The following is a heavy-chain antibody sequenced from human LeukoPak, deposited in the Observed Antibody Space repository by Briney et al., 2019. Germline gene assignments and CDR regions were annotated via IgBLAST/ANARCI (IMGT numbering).Heavy chain of an antibody. V-gene: IGHV4-30-4*01. J-gene: IGHJ5*02. CDR1: GGSISSGDYY. CDR3: ARTTVTTEDNWFDP. Sequence: SETLSLTCTVSGGSISSGDYYWSWIRQPPGKGLEWIGYIYYSRSTYYNPSLKSRVTISVDTSKNQFSLKLSSVTAADTAVYYCARTTVTTEDNWFDPWGQGTLVTVSS. CDR2: IYYSRST. D-gene: IGHD4-17*01.